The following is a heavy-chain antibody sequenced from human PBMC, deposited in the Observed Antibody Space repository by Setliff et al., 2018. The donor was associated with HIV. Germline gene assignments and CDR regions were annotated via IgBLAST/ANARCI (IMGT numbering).Heavy chain of an antibody. J-gene: IGHJ4*02. V-gene: IGHV1-69*05. D-gene: IGHD2-8*01. CDR3: ASGSGYCKNGVCYIGVHRTPDKYYFDS. CDR2: IIPLFGTA. Sequence: SVKVSCKASGGTFSNSAINWVRQAPGQGLEWMGGIIPLFGTANYAQKFQGRVTMTTDELMTTAYLELSSLRSEDTAVYYCASGSGYCKNGVCYIGVHRTPDKYYFDSWGQGALVTVSS. CDR1: GGTFSNSA.